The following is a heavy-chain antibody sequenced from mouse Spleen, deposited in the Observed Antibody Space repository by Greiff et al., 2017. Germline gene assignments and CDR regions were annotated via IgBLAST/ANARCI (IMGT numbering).Heavy chain of an antibody. J-gene: IGHJ1*01. CDR1: GYTFTDYA. CDR2: ISTYYGDA. CDR3: ARGGPITTVVAEDWYFDV. Sequence: VQLQESGAELVRPGVSVKISCKGSGYTFTDYAMHWVKQSHAKSLEWIGVISTYYGDASYNQKFKGKATMTVDKSSSTAYMELARLTSEDSAIYYCARGGPITTVVAEDWYFDVWGAGTTVTVSS. D-gene: IGHD1-1*01. V-gene: IGHV1S137*01.